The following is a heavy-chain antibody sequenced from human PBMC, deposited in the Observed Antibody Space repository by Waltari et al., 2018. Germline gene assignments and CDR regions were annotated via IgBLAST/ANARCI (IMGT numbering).Heavy chain of an antibody. J-gene: IGHJ4*02. V-gene: IGHV4-39*07. Sequence: QLQLQESGPGLVKPSETLSLTCTVSGGSISSTSYYWGWIRQPPGKGREWSGSIYYRGSTYNHRSLKSRLTISVDTSNKQFSLKLSSATAADTAVHYCARGRYDYGSGSSPSCYFDYWGQGTLVTVSS. CDR1: GGSISSTSYY. D-gene: IGHD3-10*01. CDR3: ARGRYDYGSGSSPSCYFDY. CDR2: IYYRGST.